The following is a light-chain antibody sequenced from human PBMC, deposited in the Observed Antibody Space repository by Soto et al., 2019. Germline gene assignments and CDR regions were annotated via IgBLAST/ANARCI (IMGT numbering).Light chain of an antibody. Sequence: IVLARSPGTLSLSPGERATLSLMASKSVSSSYLAWYQQKPGQAPRLLIYGASSRATGIPDRFSGSGSGTDFTLTISRLEPEDFAVYYCQQYGSSPWTFGQGTKVDIK. CDR2: GAS. J-gene: IGKJ1*01. CDR3: QQYGSSPWT. CDR1: KSVSSSY. V-gene: IGKV3-20*01.